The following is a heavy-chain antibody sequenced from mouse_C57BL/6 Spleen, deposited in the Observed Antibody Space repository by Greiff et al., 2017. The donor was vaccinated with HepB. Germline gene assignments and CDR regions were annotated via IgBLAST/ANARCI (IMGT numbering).Heavy chain of an antibody. CDR3: ARGYYGSSYEVYYFDY. CDR1: GYSFTGYY. CDR2: IYPYNGVS. V-gene: IGHV1-31*01. J-gene: IGHJ2*01. Sequence: VQLQQSGPELVKPGASVKISCKASGYSFTGYYMHWVKQSHGNILDWIGYIYPYNGVSSYNQKFKGNATLTVDKSSSTAYMELRSLTSEDSAVYYCARGYYGSSYEVYYFDYWGQGTTLTVSS. D-gene: IGHD1-1*01.